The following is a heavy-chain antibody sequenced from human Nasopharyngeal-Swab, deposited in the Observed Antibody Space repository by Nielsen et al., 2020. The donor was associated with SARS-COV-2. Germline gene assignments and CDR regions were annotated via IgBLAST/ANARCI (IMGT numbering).Heavy chain of an antibody. CDR1: GFTFSSYE. CDR2: ISSSGSTI. CDR3: ARESYEWELHGGY. J-gene: IGHJ4*02. D-gene: IGHD1-26*01. V-gene: IGHV3-48*03. Sequence: GGSLRLSCAASGFTFSSYEMNWVRQAPGKGLEWVSYISSSGSTIYYADSVKGRFTLSRDNAKNSLYLQMNSLRAEDTAVYYCARESYEWELHGGYWGQGTLVTVSS.